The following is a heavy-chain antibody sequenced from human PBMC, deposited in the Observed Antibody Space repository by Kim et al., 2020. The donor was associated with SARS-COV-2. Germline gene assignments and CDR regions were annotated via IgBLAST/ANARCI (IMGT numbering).Heavy chain of an antibody. Sequence: SETLSLTCTVSGGSVSSGSYYWSWLRQPPGKGLEWIGYIYYSGSTNYNPSLKSRVTISADTSKNQLSLKLSTVTAADTAVYYCASRSGDWDESGFDYWGQGTLVTVSS. D-gene: IGHD3-10*01. CDR2: IYYSGST. J-gene: IGHJ4*02. CDR3: ASRSGDWDESGFDY. V-gene: IGHV4-61*01. CDR1: GGSVSSGSYY.